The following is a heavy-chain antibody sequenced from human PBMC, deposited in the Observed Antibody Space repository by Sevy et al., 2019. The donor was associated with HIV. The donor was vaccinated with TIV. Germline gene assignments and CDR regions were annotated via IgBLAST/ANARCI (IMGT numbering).Heavy chain of an antibody. CDR3: AKDRRDIVATITGFDY. CDR2: ISGSGRGT. V-gene: IGHV3-23*01. CDR1: GFTFSSYA. D-gene: IGHD5-12*01. J-gene: IGHJ4*02. Sequence: GGSLRLSCAASGFTFSSYAMSWVRQAPGKGLEWVSAISGSGRGTYYADSVKGRFTISRDNSKNTLYLQMNSLRAEDMAAYYCAKDRRDIVATITGFDYWGQGTLVTVSS.